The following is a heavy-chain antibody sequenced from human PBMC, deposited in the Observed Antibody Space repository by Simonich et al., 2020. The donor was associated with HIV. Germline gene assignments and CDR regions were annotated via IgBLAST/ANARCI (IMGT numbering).Heavy chain of an antibody. CDR3: ARGIRAGDFYSQYYYDMDV. J-gene: IGHJ6*04. CDR2: INHRGST. Sequence: QVQLQQWGAGLLKPSETLSLTCAVYGASFNAYYWSWIRQSPGKGLEWIGEINHRGSTKHKPSLKTLLTKSADPSKTQFSLKLTSVTAADTAVYYCARGIRAGDFYSQYYYDMDVWGKGTTVIVSS. D-gene: IGHD2-21*02. CDR1: GASFNAYY. V-gene: IGHV4-34*01.